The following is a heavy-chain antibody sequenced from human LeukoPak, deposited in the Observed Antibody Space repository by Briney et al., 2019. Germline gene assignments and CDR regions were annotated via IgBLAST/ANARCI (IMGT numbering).Heavy chain of an antibody. Sequence: NSGGSLRLSCAASGFTFSSYSMNWVRQAPGKGLEWVSSISSSSSYIYYADSVKGRFTISRDNAKNSLYLQMNSLRAEDTAVYYCASLLLGYCSSTSCPDYWGQGTLVTVSS. D-gene: IGHD2-2*01. CDR1: GFTFSSYS. V-gene: IGHV3-21*01. CDR3: ASLLLGYCSSTSCPDY. CDR2: ISSSSSYI. J-gene: IGHJ4*02.